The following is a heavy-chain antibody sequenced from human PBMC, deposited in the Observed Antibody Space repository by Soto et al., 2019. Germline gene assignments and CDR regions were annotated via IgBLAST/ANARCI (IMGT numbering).Heavy chain of an antibody. CDR3: ARGASTDCSNGVCSFFYNHDMDV. V-gene: IGHV1-2*04. J-gene: IGHJ6*02. CDR2: IDPKSGGT. D-gene: IGHD2-8*01. CDR1: GYSFTDYH. Sequence: ASVKVSCKASGYSFTDYHIHGVRQAPGQGLEWLGRIDPKSGGTSTAQKFQGWVTMTTDTSISTASMELPRLTSDDTAIYYCARGASTDCSNGVCSFFYNHDMDVWGQGTTVTVSS.